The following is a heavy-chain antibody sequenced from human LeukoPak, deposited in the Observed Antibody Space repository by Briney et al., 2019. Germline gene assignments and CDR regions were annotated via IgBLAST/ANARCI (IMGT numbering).Heavy chain of an antibody. Sequence: PGGSLRLSCAASGFTFSSYSMNWVRQAPGKGLEWVSSISSSSSYIYYADSVKGRFTISRDNAKNSLYLQMNSLRAEDTAVYYCARDQSAGSYYFYYYYYYMDVWGKGTTVTVSS. CDR3: ARDQSAGSYYFYYYYYYMDV. V-gene: IGHV3-21*01. D-gene: IGHD3-10*01. CDR1: GFTFSSYS. CDR2: ISSSSSYI. J-gene: IGHJ6*03.